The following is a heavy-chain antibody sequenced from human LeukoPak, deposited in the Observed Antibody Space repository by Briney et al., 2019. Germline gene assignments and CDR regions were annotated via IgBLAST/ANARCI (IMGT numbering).Heavy chain of an antibody. CDR2: INSDGSST. J-gene: IGHJ4*02. V-gene: IGHV3-74*01. Sequence: TGGSLRLSCAASGFTFSSYWMHWVRQAPGKGLVWVSRINSDGSSTSYADSVKGRFTISRDNAKNSLYLQMNSLRAEDTAVYYCARDPRDLYGDYGHGDYWGQGTLVTVSS. CDR1: GFTFSSYW. D-gene: IGHD4-17*01. CDR3: ARDPRDLYGDYGHGDY.